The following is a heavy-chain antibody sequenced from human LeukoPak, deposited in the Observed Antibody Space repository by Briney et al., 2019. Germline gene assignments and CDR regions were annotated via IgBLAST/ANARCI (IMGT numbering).Heavy chain of an antibody. Sequence: GWALRLSCPASRFTLSSYAMRELRQAAGKGVAGVSAISGSGGSTYYEDSVKGRFTISRDNSKNQLYLQMNCLRAEDTAVYYCAKGDDFLSRYRIDYWGPGAIVTASS. D-gene: IGHD3-16*02. CDR1: RFTLSSYA. CDR2: ISGSGGST. CDR3: AKGDDFLSRYRIDY. J-gene: IGHJ4*02. V-gene: IGHV3-23*01.